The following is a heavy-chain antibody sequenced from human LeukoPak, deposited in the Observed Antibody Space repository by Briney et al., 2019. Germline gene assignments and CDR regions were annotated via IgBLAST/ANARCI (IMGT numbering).Heavy chain of an antibody. CDR3: ARRDYIITYFFDN. V-gene: IGHV4-39*01. CDR1: GGSISDSRYY. Sequence: WETLSLTCTVSGGSISDSRYYWGWIRQPPGMDLEWIGNIHYSGSTNYNPSVKSRVTISIDTSKNQFSLELSSLTAADTAVYYCARRDYIITYFFDNWGQGTLVTVSS. J-gene: IGHJ4*02. CDR2: IHYSGST. D-gene: IGHD4-17*01.